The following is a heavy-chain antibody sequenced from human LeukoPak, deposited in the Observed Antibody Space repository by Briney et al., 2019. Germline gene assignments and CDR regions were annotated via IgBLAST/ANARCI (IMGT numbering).Heavy chain of an antibody. CDR2: ISWNGGKM. D-gene: IGHD6-13*01. Sequence: PGGSLRLSCVASGFSFNDYSMHWVRQAPGKGLEWVSGISWNGGKMGYADSVRGRFTISRDNARNSLSLEMNNLRVEDTAFYYCAKDLSTIATGSGAFDVWGQGTTVTVSS. CDR3: AKDLSTIATGSGAFDV. V-gene: IGHV3-9*01. J-gene: IGHJ3*01. CDR1: GFSFNDYS.